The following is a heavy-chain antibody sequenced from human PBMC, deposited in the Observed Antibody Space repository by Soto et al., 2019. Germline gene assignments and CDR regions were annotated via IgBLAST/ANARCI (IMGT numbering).Heavy chain of an antibody. V-gene: IGHV1-69*02. CDR3: ARGYCSGGSCYSGCDY. CDR2: IIPILGIA. CDR1: GGTFSSYT. J-gene: IGHJ4*02. D-gene: IGHD2-15*01. Sequence: SVKVSCKASGGTFSSYTISWVRQAPGQGLEWMGRIIPILGIANYAQKFQGRVTITADKSTSTAYMELSSLRSEDTAVYYCARGYCSGGSCYSGCDYWGQGTLVTVSS.